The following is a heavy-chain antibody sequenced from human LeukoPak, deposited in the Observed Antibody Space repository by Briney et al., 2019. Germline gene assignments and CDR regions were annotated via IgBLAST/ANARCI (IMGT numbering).Heavy chain of an antibody. CDR2: IYPGDSAT. D-gene: IGHD5-12*01. CDR1: GYSFTSYW. CDR3: ARHGAGWLRGINSYYYYYYGMDV. J-gene: IGHJ6*02. V-gene: IGHV5-51*01. Sequence: GESLKISCKGSGYSFTSYWIGCVRQMPGKGLEWLGIIYPGDSATGYSPSFQGQVTISADKSISTAYLQWSSLKASDTAMYYCARHGAGWLRGINSYYYYYYGMDVWGQGTTVTVSS.